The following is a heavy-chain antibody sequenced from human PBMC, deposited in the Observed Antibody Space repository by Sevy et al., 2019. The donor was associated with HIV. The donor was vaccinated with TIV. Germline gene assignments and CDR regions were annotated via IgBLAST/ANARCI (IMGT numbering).Heavy chain of an antibody. Sequence: GESLKISCKGSGYSFTSYWIGWVRQMPGKGLEWMGIIYPGDSDTRYSPSFQGQVTISADKSISTAYLQWSSLKASDTAMYYCARHPRPGMGATGGLDAFDIWGQGTMVTVSS. J-gene: IGHJ3*02. CDR3: ARHPRPGMGATGGLDAFDI. CDR1: GYSFTSYW. D-gene: IGHD1-26*01. CDR2: IYPGDSDT. V-gene: IGHV5-51*01.